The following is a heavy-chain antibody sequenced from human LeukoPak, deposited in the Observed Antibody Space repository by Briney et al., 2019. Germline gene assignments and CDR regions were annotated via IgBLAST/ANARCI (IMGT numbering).Heavy chain of an antibody. Sequence: RASVNVSCTASGYTFTIYYMHWVRQAPGQGLEWMGIINPSGGSTSCAQKFQGRVTMTRDTSTSTVYMELSSLRSEDTAVYYCARTLMATIIFDYWGQGTLVTVSS. J-gene: IGHJ4*02. CDR2: INPSGGST. CDR3: ARTLMATIIFDY. D-gene: IGHD5-24*01. V-gene: IGHV1-46*01. CDR1: GYTFTIYY.